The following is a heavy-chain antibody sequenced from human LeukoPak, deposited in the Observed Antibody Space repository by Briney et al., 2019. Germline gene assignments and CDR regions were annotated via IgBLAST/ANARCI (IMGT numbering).Heavy chain of an antibody. CDR1: GFTFSSYA. CDR3: ARGRYSSGWDDPRIDY. D-gene: IGHD6-19*01. CDR2: ISYDGSNK. J-gene: IGHJ4*02. Sequence: PGRSLRLSCAASGFTFSSYAVHWVRQAPGKGLEWVAVISYDGSNKYYADSVKGRFTISRDNSKNTLYLQMNSLRAEDTAVYYCARGRYSSGWDDPRIDYWGQGTLVTVSS. V-gene: IGHV3-30-3*01.